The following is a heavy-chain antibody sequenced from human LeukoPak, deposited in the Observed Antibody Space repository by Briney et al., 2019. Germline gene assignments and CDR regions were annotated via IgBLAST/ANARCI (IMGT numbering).Heavy chain of an antibody. Sequence: SETLSLTCAFYGGSFSGYYWSWIRQPPGKGLEWIGEINHSGSTNYNPSLKSRVTISVDTSKNQFSLKLSSVTAADTAVYYCASYRGAFFQHWGQGTLVTVSS. CDR3: ASYRGAFFQH. D-gene: IGHD4-23*01. CDR1: GGSFSGYY. V-gene: IGHV4-34*01. CDR2: INHSGST. J-gene: IGHJ1*01.